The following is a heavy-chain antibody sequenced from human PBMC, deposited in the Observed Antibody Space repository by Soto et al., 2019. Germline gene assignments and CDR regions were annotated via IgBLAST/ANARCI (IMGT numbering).Heavy chain of an antibody. Sequence: PGGSLRLSCAASGFTFSSYSMNWVRQAPGKGLEWVSSISSSSSYIYYADSVKGRFTISRDNAKNSLYLQMNSLRAEDTAVYYCARGGAVGYYYYGMDVWGQGTTVTVSS. V-gene: IGHV3-21*01. D-gene: IGHD6-19*01. CDR2: ISSSSSYI. J-gene: IGHJ6*02. CDR3: ARGGAVGYYYYGMDV. CDR1: GFTFSSYS.